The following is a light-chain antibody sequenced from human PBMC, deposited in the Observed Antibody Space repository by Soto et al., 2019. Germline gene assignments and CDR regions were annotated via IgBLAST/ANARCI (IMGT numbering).Light chain of an antibody. V-gene: IGLV4-69*01. CDR3: QTWGTGIRV. J-gene: IGLJ2*01. Sequence: QSVLTQSPSASASLGASVKLTCILSSGHSSYAIAWHQQQPEKGPRYLMKLNSDGSHSKGDGIPDRFSGSSSGAERYLTISSLQAEDEAYYDCQTWGTGIRVFGGGTKVTVL. CDR1: SGHSSYA. CDR2: LNSDGSH.